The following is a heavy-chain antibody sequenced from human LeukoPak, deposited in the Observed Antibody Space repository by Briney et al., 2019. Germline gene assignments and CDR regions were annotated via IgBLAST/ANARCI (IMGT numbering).Heavy chain of an antibody. CDR3: AKDDNYYDSSNFDY. J-gene: IGHJ4*02. CDR2: ISYDGSNK. Sequence: PGRSLRLSCAASGFTFSSYGMHWVRQAPGKGLEWVAVISYDGSNKYYADSVKGRFTISRDNSKNTLYLQMNSLRAEDTAVYYCAKDDNYYDSSNFDYWGQGTLVTVSS. V-gene: IGHV3-30*18. CDR1: GFTFSSYG. D-gene: IGHD3-22*01.